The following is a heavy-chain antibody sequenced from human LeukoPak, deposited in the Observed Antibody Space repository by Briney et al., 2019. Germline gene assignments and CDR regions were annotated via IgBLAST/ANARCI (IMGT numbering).Heavy chain of an antibody. CDR2: ISSSGSTI. Sequence: GGSLRLSCAASGFTFSSYELNWVRQAPGKGLEWVSYISSSGSTIHYADSVKGRFTISRDNAKNSLYLQMNSLTAEDTAVYYCARDVRYYYGMDAWGQGTTVTVSS. CDR3: ARDVRYYYGMDA. V-gene: IGHV3-48*03. J-gene: IGHJ6*02. CDR1: GFTFSSYE.